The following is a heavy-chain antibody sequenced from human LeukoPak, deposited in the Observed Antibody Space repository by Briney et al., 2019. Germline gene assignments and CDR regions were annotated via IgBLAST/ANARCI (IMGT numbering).Heavy chain of an antibody. CDR3: ARDPAAGTFDY. J-gene: IGHJ4*02. V-gene: IGHV3-33*01. CDR2: IWYDGSNK. Sequence: PGGSLRLSCAASGFTFSSYGRHWVRQAPGKGLEWVAVIWYDGSNKYYADSVKGRFTISRDNSKNTLYLQMNSLRAEDTAVYYCARDPAAGTFDYWGQGTLVTVSS. D-gene: IGHD6-13*01. CDR1: GFTFSSYG.